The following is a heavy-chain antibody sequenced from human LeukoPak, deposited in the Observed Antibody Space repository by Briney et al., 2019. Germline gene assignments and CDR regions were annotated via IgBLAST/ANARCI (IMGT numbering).Heavy chain of an antibody. Sequence: PGGSLRLSCAASGFTFRNLAMNWVRQAPGKGLEWVSTISDNGRSTHYADSVEGRFTISRDNSKNTLDLQMNSLKDEDTAIYYCAKDVRPGGGGMDVWGQGTTVTVSS. CDR3: AKDVRPGGGGMDV. J-gene: IGHJ6*02. D-gene: IGHD3-10*02. CDR1: GFTFRNLA. V-gene: IGHV3-23*01. CDR2: ISDNGRST.